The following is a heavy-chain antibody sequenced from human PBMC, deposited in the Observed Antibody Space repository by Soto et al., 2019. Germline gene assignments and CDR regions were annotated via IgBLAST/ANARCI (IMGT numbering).Heavy chain of an antibody. CDR1: GFTFISSF. V-gene: IGHV3-7*03. CDR3: ARYYRGSGRYFFDY. J-gene: IGHJ4*02. D-gene: IGHD6-19*01. CDR2: INQDGGVT. Sequence: GGSLRLSCVASGFTFISSFMGWIRQAPGKGLEWVANINQDGGVTYYVDSVEGRFTISRDNTKDSLYLQMNSLRGEDAAIYYCARYYRGSGRYFFDYWGQGTPVTVSS.